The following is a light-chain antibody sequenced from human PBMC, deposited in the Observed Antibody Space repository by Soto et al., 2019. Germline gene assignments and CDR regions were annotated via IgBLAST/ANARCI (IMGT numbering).Light chain of an antibody. Sequence: QSALTQPPSASGSPGQSVTISCTGTGSDVGGYNYVSWYQQHPGKAPKLMIYEVSKRPSGVPFRFSASKSANTASLTVSGLQAEDEADYYCCSYAGSNSWVFGGGTKLTVL. CDR2: EVS. V-gene: IGLV2-8*01. CDR1: GSDVGGYNY. J-gene: IGLJ3*02. CDR3: CSYAGSNSWV.